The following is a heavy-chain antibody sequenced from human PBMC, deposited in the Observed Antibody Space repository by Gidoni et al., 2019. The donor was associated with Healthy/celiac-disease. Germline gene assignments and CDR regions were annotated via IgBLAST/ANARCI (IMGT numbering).Heavy chain of an antibody. CDR2: IIPIFGTA. Sequence: QVQLVQSGAEVKTPGSSVKVSCKASGGTFSSYALSWVRQAPGQGLEWMGGIIPIFGTANYAQKFQGRVTITADESTSTAYMELSSLRSEDTAVYYCARDMGYCSSTSCYYWFDPWGQGTLVTVSS. CDR3: ARDMGYCSSTSCYYWFDP. D-gene: IGHD2-2*01. CDR1: GGTFSSYA. V-gene: IGHV1-69*01. J-gene: IGHJ5*02.